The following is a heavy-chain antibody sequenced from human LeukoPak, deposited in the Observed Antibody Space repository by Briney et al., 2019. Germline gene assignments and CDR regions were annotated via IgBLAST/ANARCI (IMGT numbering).Heavy chain of an antibody. CDR1: GFTVRSNY. Sequence: GGSLRLSCAVFGFTVRSNYMSWVRQAPGKGLEWVSDIYSGDSTDYADSVKGRFIISRDKSKDTLYLQMNSLRAEDTAVYYCARQEEGWVAGYNWFDPWGQGTLVTVSS. D-gene: IGHD6-19*01. CDR3: ARQEEGWVAGYNWFDP. V-gene: IGHV3-66*04. CDR2: IYSGDST. J-gene: IGHJ5*02.